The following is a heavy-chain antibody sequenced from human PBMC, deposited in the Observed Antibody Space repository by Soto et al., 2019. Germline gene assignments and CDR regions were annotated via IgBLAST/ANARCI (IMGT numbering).Heavy chain of an antibody. CDR1: GGTFSSYT. Sequence: QVQLVQSGAEVKKPGSSVKVSCKASGGTFSSYTISWVRQAPGQGLEWMGRIIPILGIANYAQKFQGRVTITADKSTSTAYSELSSLRSEGKGVYYCSALRRVMDVWGQGTTVTVSS. J-gene: IGHJ6*02. CDR3: SALRRVMDV. V-gene: IGHV1-69*02. CDR2: IIPILGIA.